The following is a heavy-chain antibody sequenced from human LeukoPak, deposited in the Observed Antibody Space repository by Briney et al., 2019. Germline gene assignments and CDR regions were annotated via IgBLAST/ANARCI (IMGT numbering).Heavy chain of an antibody. J-gene: IGHJ4*02. CDR3: ASSGYYQEEYYFDY. CDR1: GFTFSSYG. CDR2: IYYSGST. Sequence: PGRSLRLSCAASGFTFSSYGMHWVRQPPGKGLEWIGSIYYSGSTYYNPSLKSRVTISVDTSKNQFSLKLSSVTAADTAVYYCASSGYYQEEYYFDYWGQGTLVTVSS. V-gene: IGHV4-39*07. D-gene: IGHD3-22*01.